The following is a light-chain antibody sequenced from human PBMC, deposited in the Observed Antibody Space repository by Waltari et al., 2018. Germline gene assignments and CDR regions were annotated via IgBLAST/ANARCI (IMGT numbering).Light chain of an antibody. Sequence: QSALTQPRSVSGSPGQSVTVSCSGTSSDVGGYDYVSWYQQPPGKAPKLMIYDVSKRPSGVPDRFSGSKSGNTSSLTISGLQAEDEADYYCCSHAGSYNVVFGGGTKLTVL. CDR3: CSHAGSYNVV. CDR1: SSDVGGYDY. V-gene: IGLV2-11*01. CDR2: DVS. J-gene: IGLJ2*01.